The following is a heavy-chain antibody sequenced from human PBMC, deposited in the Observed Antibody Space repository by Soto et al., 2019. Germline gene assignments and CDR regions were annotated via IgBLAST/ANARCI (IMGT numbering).Heavy chain of an antibody. CDR2: IYHSGST. CDR3: ARGRTYYYDSSGYYWDY. CDR1: GGSISSSNW. D-gene: IGHD3-22*01. V-gene: IGHV4-4*02. Sequence: QVQLQESGPGLVKPSGTLSLTCAVSGGSISSSNWWSWVRQPPGKGLEWIGEIYHSGSTNYNPSLKSRVTISVDKSKNQFSLKLSSVTAADTAVYYCARGRTYYYDSSGYYWDYWGQGTLVSVSS. J-gene: IGHJ4*02.